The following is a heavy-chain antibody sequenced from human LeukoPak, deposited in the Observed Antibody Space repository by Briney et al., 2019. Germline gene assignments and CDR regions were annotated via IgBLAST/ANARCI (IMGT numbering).Heavy chain of an antibody. D-gene: IGHD6-13*01. CDR1: GYTFTSYG. CDR2: ISAYNGNT. V-gene: IGHV1-18*01. Sequence: ASVKVSCKASGYTFTSYGISWVRQAPGQGLEWMGWISAYNGNTNYAQKLQGRVTMTTDTSTSTAYMELRSLRSDDTAVYYRARDYSSSWYRANDYWGQGTLVTVSS. J-gene: IGHJ4*02. CDR3: ARDYSSSWYRANDY.